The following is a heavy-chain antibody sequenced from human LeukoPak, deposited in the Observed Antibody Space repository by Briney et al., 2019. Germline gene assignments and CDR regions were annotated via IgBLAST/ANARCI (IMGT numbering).Heavy chain of an antibody. CDR3: VHAITIFGVPRENWFDP. V-gene: IGHV2-5*01. CDR2: IYWTDDK. Sequence: SGPTLVKPTQTLTLTCTFSGFSLSTSGVGVGWIRQPPGKALEWLALIYWTDDKRYSPSLKRRLTIAKDTSKNQVVLTMTNMDPVDTATYYCVHAITIFGVPRENWFDPWGQGTLVTVSS. CDR1: GFSLSTSGVG. J-gene: IGHJ5*02. D-gene: IGHD3-3*01.